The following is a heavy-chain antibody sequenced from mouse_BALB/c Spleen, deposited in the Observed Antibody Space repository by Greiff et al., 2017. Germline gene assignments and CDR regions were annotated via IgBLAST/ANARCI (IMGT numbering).Heavy chain of an antibody. CDR3: ARVEHEYYAMDY. V-gene: IGHV5-17*02. J-gene: IGHJ4*01. D-gene: IGHD1-1*01. Sequence: EVQLVESGGGLVQPGGSLKLSCAASGFTFSSYGMHWVRQTPEKGLEWVAYISSGSSTTYYADKVKGRFTISRDNTKNTLFLQMSSLRSEDTAMYYCARVEHEYYAMDYWGQGTSVTVSS. CDR1: GFTFSSYG. CDR2: ISSGSSTT.